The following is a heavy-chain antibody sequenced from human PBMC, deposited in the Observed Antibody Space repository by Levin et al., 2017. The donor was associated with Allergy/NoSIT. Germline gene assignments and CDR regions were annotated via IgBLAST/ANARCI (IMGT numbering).Heavy chain of an antibody. Sequence: SETLSLTCAVYGGSFSGYYWSWIRQPPGKGLEWIGEINHSGSTNYNPSLKSRVTISVDTSKNQFSLKLSSVTAADTAVYYCARGHPKYCSSTSCSYNWFDPWGQGTLVTVSS. V-gene: IGHV4-34*01. D-gene: IGHD2-2*01. CDR1: GGSFSGYY. J-gene: IGHJ5*02. CDR3: ARGHPKYCSSTSCSYNWFDP. CDR2: INHSGST.